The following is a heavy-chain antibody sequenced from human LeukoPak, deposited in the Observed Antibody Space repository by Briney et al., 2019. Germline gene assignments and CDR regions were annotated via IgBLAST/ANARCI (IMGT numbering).Heavy chain of an antibody. CDR3: ARGTSGSPYYFDY. D-gene: IGHD1-26*01. V-gene: IGHV4-34*09. CDR2: INHSGST. J-gene: IGHJ4*02. CDR1: GGSFSGYY. Sequence: PSETLSLTCAVYGGSFSGYYWSWIRQPPGKGLEWIGEINHSGSTYYNPSLKSRVTISVDTSKNQFSLKLSSVTAADTAVYYCARGTSGSPYYFDYWGQGTLVTVSS.